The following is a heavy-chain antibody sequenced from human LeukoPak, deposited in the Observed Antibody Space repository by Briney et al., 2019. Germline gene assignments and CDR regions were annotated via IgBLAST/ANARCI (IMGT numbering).Heavy chain of an antibody. CDR1: GYTFTSYY. CDR2: INPSGGST. D-gene: IGHD3-22*01. V-gene: IGHV1-46*03. CDR3: ARDHYYDSSGYYPPFDY. J-gene: IGHJ4*02. Sequence: ASVKVSCKASGYTFTSYYMHWVRQAPGQGLEWMGIINPSGGSTSYAQKFQGRVTMTRDTSTSTVYVELSSLRSEDTAVYYCARDHYYDSSGYYPPFDYWGQGTLVTVSS.